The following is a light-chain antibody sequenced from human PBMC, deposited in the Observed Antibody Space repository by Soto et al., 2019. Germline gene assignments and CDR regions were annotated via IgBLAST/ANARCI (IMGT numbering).Light chain of an antibody. J-gene: IGKJ4*01. CDR2: GAS. CDR1: SSVSSRD. CDR3: QQFGTSPLT. V-gene: IGKV3-20*01. Sequence: EIVLTQSPGTLSLSPGERATLSCRASSSVSSRDLAWYQQKPGQGPRLLMYGASNRATGIPDRFGGSGSGTEFTLTISRLEPEDSAVYYCQQFGTSPLTFGGGTKVEIK.